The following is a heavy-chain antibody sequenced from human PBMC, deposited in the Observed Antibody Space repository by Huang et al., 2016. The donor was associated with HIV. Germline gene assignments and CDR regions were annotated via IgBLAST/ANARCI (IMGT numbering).Heavy chain of an antibody. Sequence: QLLLQESGPGLVKPSEALALTCAVSGGSIRSSVYHWGWIRQPPGKGLEWIGSIYYKGRTHYSPSLKSRGTIAVDTSKNLFFLNLTSMTAADTAVYYCARHREGPVAYYSGWGSHLNYMDVWGRGRTVVVSS. CDR1: GGSIRSSVYH. V-gene: IGHV4-39*01. CDR2: IYYKGRT. CDR3: ARHREGPVAYYSGWGSHLNYMDV. J-gene: IGHJ6*03. D-gene: IGHD3-10*01.